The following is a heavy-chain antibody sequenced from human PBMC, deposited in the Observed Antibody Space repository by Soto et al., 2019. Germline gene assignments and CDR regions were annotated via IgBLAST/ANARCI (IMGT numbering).Heavy chain of an antibody. D-gene: IGHD7-27*01. CDR3: ARGNWGSRPLDY. J-gene: IGHJ4*02. Sequence: EVQLVESGGGLVQPGGYLRLSCAASGFTFSSYWMSWARQAPGKGLEWVANIKQDESEKYYVDPVKGRFTISRENAKNSLYLQMNSLRAEDTAVYYCARGNWGSRPLDYWGQGTLVIVSS. V-gene: IGHV3-7*01. CDR1: GFTFSSYW. CDR2: IKQDESEK.